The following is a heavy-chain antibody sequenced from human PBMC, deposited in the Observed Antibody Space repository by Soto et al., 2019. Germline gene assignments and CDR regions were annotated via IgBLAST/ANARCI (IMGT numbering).Heavy chain of an antibody. CDR1: IGSITRSDYY. J-gene: IGHJ5*02. D-gene: IGHD6-13*01. CDR2: IYYSGSA. CDR3: ARGSEEKLDAQEMWFDP. Sequence: QVQLQESGPGLVKPSQTLSLTCTVSIGSITRSDYYWSWIRQPPGKGLEWIGYIYYSGSAYYNPSLKSRVFISVDTSKNQFSLNLNSVTAADTAVYYCARGSEEKLDAQEMWFDPWGQGTLVTVSS. V-gene: IGHV4-30-4*01.